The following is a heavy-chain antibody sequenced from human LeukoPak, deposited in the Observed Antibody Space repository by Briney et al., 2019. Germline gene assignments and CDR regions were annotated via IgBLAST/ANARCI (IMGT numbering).Heavy chain of an antibody. V-gene: IGHV1-2*02. J-gene: IGHJ4*02. Sequence: ASVKVSCKASGYTFTSYGISWVRQAPGQGLEWMGWIIPNSGGTNYAQKFQGRVTMTRDTSISTAYMELSRLRSDDTAVYYCARGVVTKGYDYWGQGSLVTVSS. CDR1: GYTFTSYG. D-gene: IGHD3-3*01. CDR2: IIPNSGGT. CDR3: ARGVVTKGYDY.